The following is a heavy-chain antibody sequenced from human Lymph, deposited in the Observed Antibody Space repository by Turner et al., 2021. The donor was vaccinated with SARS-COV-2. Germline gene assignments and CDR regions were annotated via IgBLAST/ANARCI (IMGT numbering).Heavy chain of an antibody. Sequence: EVQLVETGGGLIQPGGSLRLACAASGFTVSSNYMSWVRQAPGKGLGWVSVIYIGGTTYYADSVKGRFTISRDNSKNTLYLQMNSLRAEDTAVYYCARDLGPLAFDIWGQGTMVTVSS. V-gene: IGHV3-53*02. CDR1: GFTVSSNY. CDR3: ARDLGPLAFDI. J-gene: IGHJ3*02. CDR2: IYIGGTT.